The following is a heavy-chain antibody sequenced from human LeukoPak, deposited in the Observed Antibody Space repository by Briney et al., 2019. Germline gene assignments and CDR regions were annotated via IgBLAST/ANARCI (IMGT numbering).Heavy chain of an antibody. D-gene: IGHD1-26*01. V-gene: IGHV1-2*02. J-gene: IGHJ4*02. Sequence: ASVKVSYKTSGYTFIGHYMHWVRQAPGHGLEWMGWFSPKTGGSHFAQKFRGRVAMTTDTSISTAYLELSSLRSDDTAVYYCVRDSGGSYYYPSDYWGQGTLVTVSS. CDR2: FSPKTGGS. CDR3: VRDSGGSYYYPSDY. CDR1: GYTFIGHY.